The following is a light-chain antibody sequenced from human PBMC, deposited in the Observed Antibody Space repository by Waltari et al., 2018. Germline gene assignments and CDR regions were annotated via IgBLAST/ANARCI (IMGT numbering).Light chain of an antibody. V-gene: IGLV4-69*01. CDR2: VNSDGTH. CDR1: SGHRSTI. CDR3: QTGGLGTWV. Sequence: QLVLNQSPSAYASLGASIKITCTLSSGHRSTIIAWLQQQPERGPRYLMKVNSDGTHSKVGDIPDRFSGSSSGAERYLTISSLQSEDEADYYCQTGGLGTWVFGGGTKVTVL. J-gene: IGLJ3*02.